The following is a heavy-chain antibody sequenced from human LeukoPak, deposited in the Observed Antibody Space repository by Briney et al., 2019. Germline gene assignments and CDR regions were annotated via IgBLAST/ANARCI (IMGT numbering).Heavy chain of an antibody. CDR3: AKGGGYIVGAFDY. Sequence: GGSLRLSCAAPGFTFDDYAMHWVRQAPGKGLEWVSGISWNSGSIGYADSVKGRFTISRDNAKNSLYLQMNSLRAEDTAVYYCAKGGGYIVGAFDYWGQGTLVTVSS. D-gene: IGHD1-26*01. CDR1: GFTFDDYA. V-gene: IGHV3-9*01. J-gene: IGHJ4*02. CDR2: ISWNSGSI.